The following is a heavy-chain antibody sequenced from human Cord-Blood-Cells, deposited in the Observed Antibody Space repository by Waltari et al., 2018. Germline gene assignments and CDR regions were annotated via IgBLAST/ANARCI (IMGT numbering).Heavy chain of an antibody. Sequence: QLVESGGGLVKPGGSLRLSCAASGFTFSSYSMNWVRQAPGKGLEWVSSIGSSSSYIYYADSVKGRFTISRDNAKNSLYLQMNSLRAEDTAVYYCATSIQTYYYDSSGYSPFDYWGQGTLVTVSS. CDR3: ATSIQTYYYDSSGYSPFDY. J-gene: IGHJ4*02. CDR1: GFTFSSYS. D-gene: IGHD3-22*01. V-gene: IGHV3-21*01. CDR2: IGSSSSYI.